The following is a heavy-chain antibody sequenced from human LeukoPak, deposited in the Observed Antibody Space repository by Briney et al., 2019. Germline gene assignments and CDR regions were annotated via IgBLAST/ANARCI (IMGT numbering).Heavy chain of an antibody. Sequence: ASVKVSCKASGYTFTGYYMHWVRQAPGQGLEWMGWINPNSGGTNYAQKFQGRVTMTRDTSISTAYMELSRLRSDDTAVYYCARETRRYCSGGSCPLPIYWGQGTLVTVSS. D-gene: IGHD2-15*01. V-gene: IGHV1-2*02. J-gene: IGHJ4*02. CDR2: INPNSGGT. CDR1: GYTFTGYY. CDR3: ARETRRYCSGGSCPLPIY.